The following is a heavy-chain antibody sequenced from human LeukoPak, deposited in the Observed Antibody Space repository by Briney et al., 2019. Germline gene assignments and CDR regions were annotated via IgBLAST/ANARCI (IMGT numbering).Heavy chain of an antibody. V-gene: IGHV4-4*02. D-gene: IGHD3-22*01. Sequence: SETLSLTCAVSGGSISSSNWWSWVRQPPGKGLEWIGEIYHSGSTNYNPSLKSRVTISVDTFKNQFSLKLSSVTAADTAVYYCARDRAGYYYDSSGWFDPWGQGTLVTVSS. CDR2: IYHSGST. CDR3: ARDRAGYYYDSSGWFDP. J-gene: IGHJ5*02. CDR1: GGSISSSNW.